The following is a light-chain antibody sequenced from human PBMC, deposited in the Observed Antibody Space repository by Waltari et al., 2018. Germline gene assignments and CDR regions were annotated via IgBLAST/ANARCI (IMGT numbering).Light chain of an antibody. V-gene: IGKV1-5*03. CDR3: QQHESDSPFT. Sequence: DIQMTQSPSTLSASVGDRVTITCRASQNINSWLAWYQQKPGKAPKLLIYKASSLESGVPSRFSGSGSGTEFTLTISSLQPDDLATYYCQQHESDSPFTFGPGTKVDIK. CDR2: KAS. CDR1: QNINSW. J-gene: IGKJ3*01.